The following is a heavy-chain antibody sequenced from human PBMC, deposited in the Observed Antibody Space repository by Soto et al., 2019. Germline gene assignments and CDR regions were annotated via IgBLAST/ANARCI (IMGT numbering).Heavy chain of an antibody. CDR2: INSDGSRT. J-gene: IGHJ5*02. V-gene: IGHV3-74*01. Sequence: EVQLVESGGGVVQPGASLRLSCAASGFTFSSYWMHWVRQAPGKGLVWVSRINSDGSRTNYADSVKGRFTVSRDNAKNTQYLQMNSPRAEDTAVYYCARVLTGSWNWFDPWGQGTLVTVSS. CDR1: GFTFSSYW. D-gene: IGHD6-13*01. CDR3: ARVLTGSWNWFDP.